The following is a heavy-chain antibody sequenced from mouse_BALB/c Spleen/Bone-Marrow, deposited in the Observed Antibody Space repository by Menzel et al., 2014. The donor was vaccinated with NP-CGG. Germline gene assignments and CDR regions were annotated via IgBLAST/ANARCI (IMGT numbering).Heavy chain of an antibody. J-gene: IGHJ2*01. V-gene: IGHV4-1*02. CDR1: GFDFRRYW. CDR2: INPESSTI. D-gene: IGHD2-3*01. Sequence: VMLVESGGGLVQPGGSLKLSCAASGFDFRRYWMSWVRQAPGKGLEWIGEINPESSTINYTPSLKDKFIISRDNAKNTLYLQMSKVRSEDTALYYCARLGYYGYFVDWGQGTTLTVSS. CDR3: ARLGYYGYFVD.